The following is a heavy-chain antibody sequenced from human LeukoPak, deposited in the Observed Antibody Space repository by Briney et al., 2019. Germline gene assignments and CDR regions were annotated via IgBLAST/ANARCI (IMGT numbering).Heavy chain of an antibody. Sequence: SETLSLTCTVSGGSISSYYWSWIRQPPGKGLEWIGYIYYSGSTNYNPSLKSRVTISVDTSKNQFSLKLSSVTAADTAVYYCARSAKYGDLAYSDYWGQGTLVTVSS. CDR2: IYYSGST. J-gene: IGHJ4*02. D-gene: IGHD3-10*02. CDR1: GGSISSYY. V-gene: IGHV4-59*01. CDR3: ARSAKYGDLAYSDY.